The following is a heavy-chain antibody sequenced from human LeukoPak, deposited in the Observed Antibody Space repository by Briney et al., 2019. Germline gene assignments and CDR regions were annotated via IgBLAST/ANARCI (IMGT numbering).Heavy chain of an antibody. V-gene: IGHV3-30*18. CDR2: ISYHGSNK. CDR1: EFTFSSYA. J-gene: IGHJ4*02. D-gene: IGHD2-2*01. CDR3: AKNTHAYAEIFDY. Sequence: PGTSLRLSCAASEFTFSSYAMHWVRQAPGKGLEWVAFISYHGSNKYYADSVKGRFTISRDNSKNTLFLQTNSLRAEDTAVYYCAKNTHAYAEIFDYWGQGTLVTVSS.